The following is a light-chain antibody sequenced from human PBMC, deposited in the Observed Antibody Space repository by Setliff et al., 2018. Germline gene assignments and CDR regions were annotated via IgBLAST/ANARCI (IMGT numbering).Light chain of an antibody. Sequence: QSALTQPPSASGSPGQSVTISCTGTSSDVGGYNYVSWYQQHPGKAPKLIIYEVTKRPSGVPDRFSGSKSGNTASLTVSGLQADDEADYYCSSYAGTNNPYVFGSGTKVTVL. J-gene: IGLJ1*01. CDR3: SSYAGTNNPYV. CDR1: SSDVGGYNY. V-gene: IGLV2-8*01. CDR2: EVT.